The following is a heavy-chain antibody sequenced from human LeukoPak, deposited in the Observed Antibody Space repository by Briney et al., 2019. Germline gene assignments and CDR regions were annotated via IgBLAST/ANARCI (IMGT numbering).Heavy chain of an antibody. V-gene: IGHV1-46*01. Sequence: GASVKVSCKASGYTFTSYYMHWVRQAPGQGLEWMGIINPSGGSTSYAQKFQGRVTMTRDTSTSTVYMELSSLRSEDTAMYYCARWGYGGTPLDYWGQGTWSPSPQ. CDR1: GYTFTSYY. CDR2: INPSGGST. J-gene: IGHJ4*02. D-gene: IGHD3-10*01. CDR3: ARWGYGGTPLDY.